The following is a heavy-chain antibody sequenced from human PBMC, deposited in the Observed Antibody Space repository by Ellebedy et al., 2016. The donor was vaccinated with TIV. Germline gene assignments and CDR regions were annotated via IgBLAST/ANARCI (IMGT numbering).Heavy chain of an antibody. D-gene: IGHD6-13*01. CDR1: GYTFTAYY. CDR3: ARVIRGSSGMDV. J-gene: IGHJ6*02. V-gene: IGHV1-2*02. CDR2: INPDSGVT. Sequence: ASVKVSCKASGYTFTAYYMHWVRQAPGQGLEWMGWINPDSGVTNFAQKFQGRVTMTRDTSVNTAYMELSRLESDDTAVYNCARVIRGSSGMDVWGQGTTVTVS.